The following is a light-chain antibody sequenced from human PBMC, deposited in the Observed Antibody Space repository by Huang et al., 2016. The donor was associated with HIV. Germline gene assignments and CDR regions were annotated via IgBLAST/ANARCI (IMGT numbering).Light chain of an antibody. J-gene: IGKJ4*01. Sequence: EVVLTQSPGTLSLSPGERATLSCRASQSFIGNLAWYQQKPGQAPRLLIYDVSTRATGIPARCSGSGSGTDFTLIISSLEPEDFAVYSCQQGGKWLTFGGGTKVEIK. CDR2: DVS. V-gene: IGKV3-11*01. CDR1: QSFIGN. CDR3: QQGGKWLT.